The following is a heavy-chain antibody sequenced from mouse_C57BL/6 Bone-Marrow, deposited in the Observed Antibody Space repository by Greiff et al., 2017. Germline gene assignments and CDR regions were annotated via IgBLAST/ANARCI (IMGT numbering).Heavy chain of an antibody. D-gene: IGHD3-2*02. Sequence: VQLKESGPELVKPGASVKIPCKASGYTFTDYNMDWVKQSHGKSLEWIGDINPNNGGTIYNQKFKGKATLTVDKSSSTAYMELRSLTSEDTAVYYCARGGSSGYLWFAYWGQGTLVTVSA. CDR2: INPNNGGT. V-gene: IGHV1-18*01. J-gene: IGHJ3*01. CDR3: ARGGSSGYLWFAY. CDR1: GYTFTDYN.